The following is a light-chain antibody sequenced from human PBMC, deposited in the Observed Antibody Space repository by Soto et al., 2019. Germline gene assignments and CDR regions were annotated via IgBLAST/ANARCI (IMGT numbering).Light chain of an antibody. Sequence: QSALTQPRSVSGSPGQSVTISCTGTSSDVGGYNYVSWYQQHPGKAPKLMIYDVTKRPSGVPDRFSGSKSGNTASLTISGLQAEDEADYYCCSYAGSYTHYVSGTGTKLTVL. CDR1: SSDVGGYNY. CDR3: CSYAGSYTHYV. V-gene: IGLV2-11*01. J-gene: IGLJ1*01. CDR2: DVT.